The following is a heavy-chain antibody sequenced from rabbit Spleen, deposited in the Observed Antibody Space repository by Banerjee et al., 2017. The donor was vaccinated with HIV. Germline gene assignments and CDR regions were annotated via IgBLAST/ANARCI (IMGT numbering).Heavy chain of an antibody. J-gene: IGHJ6*01. CDR2: IYSGNSGYT. Sequence: QSLEESGGDLVKPGTSLTLTCTASGFSFSSSYYMCWVRQAPGKGLECIACIYSGNSGYTYYATWATGRFTISKTSSTTVTLQVTSLTVADTATYFCARDAGTSFSTYGMDLWGPGTLVTV. V-gene: IGHV1S40*01. CDR3: ARDAGTSFSTYGMDL. CDR1: GFSFSSSYY. D-gene: IGHD8-1*01.